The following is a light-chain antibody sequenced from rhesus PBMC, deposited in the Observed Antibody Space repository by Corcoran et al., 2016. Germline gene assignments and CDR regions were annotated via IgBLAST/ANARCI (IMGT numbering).Light chain of an antibody. CDR3: QHYYSTPYS. V-gene: IGKV1-25*01. Sequence: DIQMTQSPSSLSASVGDRVTITCRASQGITNDLAWYQQKPGETPKLLIYEASSLPSGIPSRFSGSGSGTDFTLTISCLQSEDFATYYCQHYYSTPYSFGQGTKVEIK. CDR2: EAS. J-gene: IGKJ2*01. CDR1: QGITND.